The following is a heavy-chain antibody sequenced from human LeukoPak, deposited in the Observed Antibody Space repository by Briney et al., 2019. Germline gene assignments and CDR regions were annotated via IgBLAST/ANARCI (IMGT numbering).Heavy chain of an antibody. V-gene: IGHV4-39*07. D-gene: IGHD5-18*01. J-gene: IGHJ4*02. CDR1: GGSLNSSRYY. Sequence: PSETLSLTCTVSGGSLNSSRYYWGWIRQPPGKGLEWIGSLYYSGSTYYNPSLKSRVTISVDTSKNQFSLNLSSVTAADTAVYYCARGGGGYSYGFHYFDYWGQGTLVTVSS. CDR3: ARGGGGYSYGFHYFDY. CDR2: LYYSGST.